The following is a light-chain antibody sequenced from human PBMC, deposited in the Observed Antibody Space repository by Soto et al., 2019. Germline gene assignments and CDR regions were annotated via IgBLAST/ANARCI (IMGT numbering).Light chain of an antibody. CDR1: QSVSSGY. Sequence: EIVLTQSPGTQSLSPGQRATLSCRASQSVSSGYLAWYQLRPGQAPRLHIYGASSRATGIPDRFSGSGSGTDFTLTISRLEPEDFAVYYCQQYGSSPETFGQGTKLEIK. V-gene: IGKV3-20*01. CDR2: GAS. CDR3: QQYGSSPET. J-gene: IGKJ2*01.